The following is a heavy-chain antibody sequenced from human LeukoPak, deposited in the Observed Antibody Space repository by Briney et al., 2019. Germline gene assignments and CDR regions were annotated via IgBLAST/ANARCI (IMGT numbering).Heavy chain of an antibody. CDR1: GFTCSSYE. Sequence: GGSLRLSCAASGFTCSSYEMNWVRQAPGKGLEWISYISSSGSTIYYADSVKGRFTISRDNAKNSLYLQMNSLRAEDTAVYYCARGYVGATVDYWGQGTLVTVSS. D-gene: IGHD1-26*01. V-gene: IGHV3-48*03. J-gene: IGHJ4*02. CDR3: ARGYVGATVDY. CDR2: ISSSGSTI.